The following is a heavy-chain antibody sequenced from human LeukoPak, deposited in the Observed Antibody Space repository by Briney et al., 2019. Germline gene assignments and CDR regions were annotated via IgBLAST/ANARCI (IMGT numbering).Heavy chain of an antibody. J-gene: IGHJ4*02. Sequence: SQTLSLTCAISGDSVSSNKAIWHWIRQSPSRGLEWLGRTYYRSKWYNDDALSVKSRITISPDTSKNQFSLQLNSVTPEDTAVYSCARAPAGPYGYFEYWGQGTLVTVSS. D-gene: IGHD2-2*01. CDR2: TYYRSKWYN. CDR1: GDSVSSNKAI. V-gene: IGHV6-1*01. CDR3: ARAPAGPYGYFEY.